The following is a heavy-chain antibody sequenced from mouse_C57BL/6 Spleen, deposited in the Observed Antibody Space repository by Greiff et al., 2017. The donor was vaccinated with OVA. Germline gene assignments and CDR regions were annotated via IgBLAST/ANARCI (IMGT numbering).Heavy chain of an antibody. J-gene: IGHJ3*01. CDR2: IDPETGGT. V-gene: IGHV1-15*01. CDR1: GYTFTDYE. Sequence: QVQLQQSGAELVRPGASVTLSCKASGYTFTDYEMHWVKQTPVHGLEWIGAIDPETGGTAYNQKFKGKAILTADKSSSTAYMELRSLTSEDSAVYYCTRPHSSWFAYWGQGTLVTVSA. CDR3: TRPHSSWFAY.